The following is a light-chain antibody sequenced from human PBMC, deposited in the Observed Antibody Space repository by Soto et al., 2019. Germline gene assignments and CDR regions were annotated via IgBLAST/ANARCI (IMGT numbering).Light chain of an antibody. CDR3: QQYRYWPPRT. CDR2: GAS. V-gene: IGKV3-15*01. Sequence: VMTQSPGTLSVSPGEGATLSCRASQSVDTNLAWNQQKPGQAPRLLISGASTRATGVSARFSGSGSGTEFTLTISSLQSEDFAVYYCQQYRYWPPRTFGQGTKVDIK. CDR1: QSVDTN. J-gene: IGKJ1*01.